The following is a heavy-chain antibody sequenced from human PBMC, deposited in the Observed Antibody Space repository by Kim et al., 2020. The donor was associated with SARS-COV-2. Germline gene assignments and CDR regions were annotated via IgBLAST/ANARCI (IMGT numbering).Heavy chain of an antibody. Sequence: ETLSLTCTVSGESISQYCWNWIRQFPGNGLEWIGCIFFSGRTKDNPSLRSRITMSVDTSKNQFSLSLSSVTAADTAGYYCAREGFDADAVKNDGFDIWG. D-gene: IGHD2-8*01. J-gene: IGHJ3*02. CDR2: IFFSGRT. CDR3: AREGFDADAVKNDGFDI. V-gene: IGHV4-59*01. CDR1: GESISQYC.